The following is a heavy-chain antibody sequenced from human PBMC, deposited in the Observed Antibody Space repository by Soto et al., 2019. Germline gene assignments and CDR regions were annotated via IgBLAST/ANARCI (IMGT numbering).Heavy chain of an antibody. CDR3: ARDDSSGWFSPPQSGMDV. CDR1: GYTFTGYY. D-gene: IGHD6-19*01. CDR2: INPNSGGT. J-gene: IGHJ6*02. Sequence: QVQLVQSGAEVKKPGASVKVSCKASGYTFTGYYMHWVRQAPGQGLEWMGWINPNSGGTNYAQKFQGRVTMTRDTSISTAYMELSRLRSDDTAVYYCARDDSSGWFSPPQSGMDVWGQGTTVTVSS. V-gene: IGHV1-2*02.